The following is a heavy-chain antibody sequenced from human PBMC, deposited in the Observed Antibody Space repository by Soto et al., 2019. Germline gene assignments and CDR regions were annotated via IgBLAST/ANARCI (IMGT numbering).Heavy chain of an antibody. CDR2: ISYDGSNK. V-gene: IGHV3-30-3*01. Sequence: GGSLRLSCAASGFTFSSYAMHWGRQAPGKGLEWVAVISYDGSNKYYADSVKGRFTISRDNSKNTLYLQMNSLRAEDTAVYYCARGAVVVPAAMFVTVGSETMDVWGQGTTVTVSS. CDR1: GFTFSSYA. J-gene: IGHJ6*02. CDR3: ARGAVVVPAAMFVTVGSETMDV. D-gene: IGHD2-2*01.